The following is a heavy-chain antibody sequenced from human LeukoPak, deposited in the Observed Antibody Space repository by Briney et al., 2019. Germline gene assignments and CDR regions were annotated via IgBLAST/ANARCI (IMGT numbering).Heavy chain of an antibody. V-gene: IGHV1-58*02. CDR2: IVVASGNT. CDR3: AAAPIEMQQRGFDY. Sequence: SVKVSCKASGFTFTNSAMQWVRRARGQRLEWIGWIVVASGNTKYAQKFQERVTITRDMSTSTAYMELSSLRPEDTAVYYCAAAPIEMQQRGFDYWGQGTLVTVSS. J-gene: IGHJ4*02. D-gene: IGHD5-24*01. CDR1: GFTFTNSA.